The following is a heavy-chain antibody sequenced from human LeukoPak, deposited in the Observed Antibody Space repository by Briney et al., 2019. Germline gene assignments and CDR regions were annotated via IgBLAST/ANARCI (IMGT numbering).Heavy chain of an antibody. D-gene: IGHD3-10*01. CDR2: ISYDGSNK. Sequence: GGSLRLSCAASGFTFSSYAMHWVRQAPGKGLEWVAVISYDGSNKYYADSVKGRFTISRDNSKNTLYLQMNSLRAEDTAVYYCARETNYYGSGSYSNWFDPWGQGTLVTVSS. V-gene: IGHV3-30-3*01. J-gene: IGHJ5*02. CDR3: ARETNYYGSGSYSNWFDP. CDR1: GFTFSSYA.